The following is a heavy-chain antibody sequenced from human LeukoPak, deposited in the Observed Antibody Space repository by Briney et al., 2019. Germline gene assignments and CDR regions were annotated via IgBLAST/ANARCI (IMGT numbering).Heavy chain of an antibody. D-gene: IGHD3-10*01. J-gene: IGHJ4*02. V-gene: IGHV4-59*08. Sequence: PSETLSLTCTVSGGSISSYYWSWIRQPPGKGLEWIGYIYYSGSTNYNPSLKSRVTISVDTSKNQFSLKLSSVTAADTAVYYCARYSSGSYLFDYWGQGPLVTVSS. CDR2: IYYSGST. CDR3: ARYSSGSYLFDY. CDR1: GGSISSYY.